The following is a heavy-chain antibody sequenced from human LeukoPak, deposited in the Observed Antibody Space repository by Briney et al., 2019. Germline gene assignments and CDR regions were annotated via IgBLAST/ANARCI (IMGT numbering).Heavy chain of an antibody. CDR2: IVYDGSHQ. V-gene: IGHV3-30*18. D-gene: IGHD3-10*01. Sequence: PGRSLRLSCAASGFTFNRCGVHWVRQAPGKGLEWVAVIVYDGSHQYYTDSVKGRFTISRDNSKNTVFLQMDSLRAEDTGVYYCVKGSGTNDYGMDTWGQGTTVTVPS. CDR1: GFTFNRCG. J-gene: IGHJ6*02. CDR3: VKGSGTNDYGMDT.